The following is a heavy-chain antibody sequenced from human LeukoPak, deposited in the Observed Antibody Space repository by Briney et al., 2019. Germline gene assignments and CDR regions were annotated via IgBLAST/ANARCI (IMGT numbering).Heavy chain of an antibody. CDR1: GGSISSTSYY. Sequence: SETLSLTCTVSGGSISSTSYYWSWIRQPPGKGLEWIGSIYYSGSTYYNPSLKSRVTISGDTSKNQFSLRLSSVTAADTAVHFCAGSGSGSYYSPWYFDLWGRGTLVTVSS. V-gene: IGHV4-39*07. D-gene: IGHD3-10*01. CDR2: IYYSGST. CDR3: AGSGSGSYYSPWYFDL. J-gene: IGHJ2*01.